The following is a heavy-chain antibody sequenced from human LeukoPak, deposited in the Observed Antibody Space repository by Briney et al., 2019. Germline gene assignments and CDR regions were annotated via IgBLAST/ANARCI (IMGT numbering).Heavy chain of an antibody. V-gene: IGHV4-59*01. CDR3: GRDINSSGYSYWYFDL. CDR1: GGSISSYY. D-gene: IGHD3-22*01. J-gene: IGHJ2*01. Sequence: KPSETLSLTCTVSGGSISSYYWSWIRQPPGKGLEWIGYIYYSGSTNYNPSLKSRVTISVDTSKNQFSLKLSSVTAADTAVYYCGRDINSSGYSYWYFDLWGRGTLVTVSS. CDR2: IYYSGST.